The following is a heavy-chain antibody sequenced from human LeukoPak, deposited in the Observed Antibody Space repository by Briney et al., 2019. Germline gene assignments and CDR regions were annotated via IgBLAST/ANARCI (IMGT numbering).Heavy chain of an antibody. D-gene: IGHD3-10*01. CDR3: ARQLLLWFGDRLAGWFDP. CDR1: GASTSSFS. Sequence: SETLSLTCTVSGASTSSFSWSWIRQPPGKGLEWIGYIHYSGSTNYNSSLKSRVTISVDTSKNQFSLKLSSVTAADTAVYYCARQLLLWFGDRLAGWFDPWGQGTLVTVSS. CDR2: IHYSGST. V-gene: IGHV4-59*08. J-gene: IGHJ5*02.